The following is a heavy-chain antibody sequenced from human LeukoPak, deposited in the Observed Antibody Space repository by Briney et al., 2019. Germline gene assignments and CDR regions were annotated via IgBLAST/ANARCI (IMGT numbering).Heavy chain of an antibody. CDR1: GLTSSSYE. CDR3: AREAESSSWYYFDY. D-gene: IGHD6-13*01. V-gene: IGHV3-48*03. Sequence: GGSLRLSCAASGLTSSSYEANWVRQAPKKGLEWVSYISGSGITIYYADSVKGRFTMSRDNAKNSLYLQMNSLRAEDTAVYYCAREAESSSWYYFDYWGQGALVTVSS. CDR2: ISGSGITI. J-gene: IGHJ4*02.